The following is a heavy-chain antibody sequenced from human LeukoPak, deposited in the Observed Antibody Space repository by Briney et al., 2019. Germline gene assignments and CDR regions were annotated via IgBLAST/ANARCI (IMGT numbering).Heavy chain of an antibody. J-gene: IGHJ3*02. D-gene: IGHD3-10*01. V-gene: IGHV3-21*01. CDR2: ISSSSSYI. CDR1: GFTFSSYS. Sequence: GGSLRLSCAASGFTFSSYSMNWVRQAPGKGLEWVSSISSSSSYIYYAHSVKGRFTISRDNAKNSLYLQMNSLRAEDTAVYYCARDGRYGSGSYYRDAFDIWGQGTMVTVSS. CDR3: ARDGRYGSGSYYRDAFDI.